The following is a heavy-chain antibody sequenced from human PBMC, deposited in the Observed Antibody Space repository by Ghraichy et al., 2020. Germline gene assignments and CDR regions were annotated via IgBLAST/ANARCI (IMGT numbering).Heavy chain of an antibody. V-gene: IGHV4-34*01. CDR2: TNHSGST. CDR1: GGSFSGYY. Sequence: SQTLSLTCAVYGGSFSGYYWSWIRQPPGKGLEWIGETNHSGSTNYNPSLKSRVTISVDTSKNQFSLKLSSVTAADTAVYYCARRAGIAAFRPNWYFDLWGRGTLVTVSS. J-gene: IGHJ2*01. CDR3: ARRAGIAAFRPNWYFDL. D-gene: IGHD6-25*01.